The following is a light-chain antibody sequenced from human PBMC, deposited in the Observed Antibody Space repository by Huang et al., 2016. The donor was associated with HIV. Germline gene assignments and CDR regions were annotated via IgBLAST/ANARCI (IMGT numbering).Light chain of an antibody. Sequence: EIVMTQSPAPLSVSPGERATLSCRASQSVSSNLAWYQQKPSQAPRLLIYGASTRATGSPARFSGSGSGTEFTLTISSLQSEDFAVYYCQQYNNWPYTFGQGTKLEIK. J-gene: IGKJ2*01. CDR2: GAS. CDR1: QSVSSN. V-gene: IGKV3-15*01. CDR3: QQYNNWPYT.